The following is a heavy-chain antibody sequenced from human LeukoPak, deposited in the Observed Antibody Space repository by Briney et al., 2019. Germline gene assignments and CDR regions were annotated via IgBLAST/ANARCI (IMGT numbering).Heavy chain of an antibody. CDR3: ARDLGMHDYGDYIWFDP. D-gene: IGHD4-17*01. CDR1: GGSISSGSYY. CDR2: IYTSGST. V-gene: IGHV4-61*02. J-gene: IGHJ5*02. Sequence: SQTLSLTCTVSGGSISSGSYYWSWIRQPAGKGLEWIGRIYTSGSTNYNPSLKSRVTMSVDTSKNQFSLKLSSVTAADTAVYYCARDLGMHDYGDYIWFDPWGQGTLVTVSS.